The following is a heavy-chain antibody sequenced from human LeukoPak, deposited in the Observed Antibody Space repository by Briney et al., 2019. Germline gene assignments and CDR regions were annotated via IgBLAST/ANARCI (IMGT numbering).Heavy chain of an antibody. D-gene: IGHD2-15*01. CDR3: ERGYSFGPYGMDV. V-gene: IGHV3-64D*09. CDR2: ISDSGGST. CDR1: GFPFSSYA. J-gene: IGHJ6*02. Sequence: GGSLRLSCSASGFPFSSYAMHWVRQAPGKGLEYVSAISDSGGSTYYADSVKGRFTISRDNSKNTLYLQMSSLRAEDTAVYFCERGYSFGPYGMDVWGQGTTVTVSS.